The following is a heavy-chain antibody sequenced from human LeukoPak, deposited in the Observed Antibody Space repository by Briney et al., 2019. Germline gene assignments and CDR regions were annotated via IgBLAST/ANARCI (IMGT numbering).Heavy chain of an antibody. CDR3: ARAAKDYDILTGYPFDY. V-gene: IGHV4-4*07. D-gene: IGHD3-9*01. J-gene: IGHJ4*02. CDR2: IYTSGST. Sequence: SETLSLTYTVTGGSISSYYWSWIRQPAGKGLEWIGRIYTSGSTNYNPSLKSRVTMSVDTSKNQFSLKLSSVTAADTAVYYCARAAKDYDILTGYPFDYWGQGTLVTVSS. CDR1: GGSISSYY.